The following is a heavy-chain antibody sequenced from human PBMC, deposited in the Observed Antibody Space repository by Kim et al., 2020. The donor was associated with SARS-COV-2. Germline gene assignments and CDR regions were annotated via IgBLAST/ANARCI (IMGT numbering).Heavy chain of an antibody. J-gene: IGHJ6*02. D-gene: IGHD3-10*01. Sequence: SETLSLTCTVSGGSISSYYWSWIRQPPGKGLEWIGYIYYSGSTNYNPSLKSRVTISVDTSKNQFSLKLSSVTAADTAVYYCARGGVGHFRGYYYYGMDVWGQGTTVTVSS. V-gene: IGHV4-59*01. CDR3: ARGGVGHFRGYYYYGMDV. CDR2: IYYSGST. CDR1: GGSISSYY.